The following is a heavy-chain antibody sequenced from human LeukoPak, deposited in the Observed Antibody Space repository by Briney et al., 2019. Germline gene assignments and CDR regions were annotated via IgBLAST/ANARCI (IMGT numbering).Heavy chain of an antibody. CDR2: IYYSGST. CDR3: ARSHYDFWSGYSYYFDY. D-gene: IGHD3-3*01. CDR1: GGSISSGGYS. V-gene: IGHV4-61*08. Sequence: PSETLSLTCAVSGGSISSGGYSWSWIRQPPGKGLEWIGYIYYSGSTNYNPSLKSRVTISVDTSKNQFSLKLSSVTAADTAVYYCARSHYDFWSGYSYYFDYWGQGTLVTVSS. J-gene: IGHJ4*02.